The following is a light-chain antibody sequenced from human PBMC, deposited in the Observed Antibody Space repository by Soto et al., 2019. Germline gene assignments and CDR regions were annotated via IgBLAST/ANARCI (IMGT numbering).Light chain of an antibody. Sequence: EIVLTQSPGTLSLSPGERATLSCRASQSVSNNYLAWYQQKPGQAPRLLIYGASNRATGIPARFSGSGSGTEFTLTISSLQSEDFAVYFCQQYADWPKTFGQGTKVDI. CDR2: GAS. J-gene: IGKJ1*01. CDR1: QSVSNN. CDR3: QQYADWPKT. V-gene: IGKV3D-15*01.